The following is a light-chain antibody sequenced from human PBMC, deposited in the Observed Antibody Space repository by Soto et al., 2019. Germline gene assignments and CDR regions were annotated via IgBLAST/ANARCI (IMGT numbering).Light chain of an antibody. CDR1: HSISTC. V-gene: IGKV1-5*03. Sequence: DNQITQSPSTLSAYVGDSVSITCRASHSISTCLSWYQQKPWKAPKLLIYKASSLESGVPSRFSGSASGTEFTLTITSLQPDDFGTYYCQEYNNNWAFGQGTKV. J-gene: IGKJ1*01. CDR2: KAS. CDR3: QEYNNNWA.